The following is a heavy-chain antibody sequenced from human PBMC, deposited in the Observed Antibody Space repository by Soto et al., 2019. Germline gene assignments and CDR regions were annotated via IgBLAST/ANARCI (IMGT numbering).Heavy chain of an antibody. CDR2: ISSSHSNI. CDR3: ARDARAVTPPFPFDY. D-gene: IGHD4-17*01. CDR1: GFTFSSYS. J-gene: IGHJ4*02. Sequence: GESLKISCAASGFTFSSYSMNWVRQAPGKGLEWVSYISSSHSNIYYADSVKGRFTISRDNAKNSLYLQMNSLRAEDTAVYYCARDARAVTPPFPFDYWGQGSLVTVSS. V-gene: IGHV3-48*01.